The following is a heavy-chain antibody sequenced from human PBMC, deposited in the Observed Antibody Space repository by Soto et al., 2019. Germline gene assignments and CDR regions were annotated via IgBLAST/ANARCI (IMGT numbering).Heavy chain of an antibody. CDR1: GFTFSSYG. V-gene: IGHV3-33*01. CDR3: ARDMGYSYGLVYYYYMDV. CDR2: IWYDGSNK. D-gene: IGHD5-18*01. J-gene: IGHJ6*03. Sequence: PGGSLRLSCAASGFTFSSYGMHWVRQAPGKGLEWVAVIWYDGSNKYYADSVKGRFTISRDNSKNTLYLQMNSPRAEDTAVYYCARDMGYSYGLVYYYYMDVWGKGTTVTVSS.